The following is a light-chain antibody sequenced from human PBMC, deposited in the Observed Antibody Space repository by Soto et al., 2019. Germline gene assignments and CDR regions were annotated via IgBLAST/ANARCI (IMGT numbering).Light chain of an antibody. Sequence: QSALTQPPSASGSRGQSVAISWTGTSSDVGGYNYVSWYQQHPGKAPKLMIYEVNKRPSGVPDRFSGSKSGNTASLTVSGLQAEDEADYYCSSYAGSSNVFGTGTKSPS. J-gene: IGLJ1*01. CDR2: EVN. V-gene: IGLV2-8*01. CDR3: SSYAGSSNV. CDR1: SSDVGGYNY.